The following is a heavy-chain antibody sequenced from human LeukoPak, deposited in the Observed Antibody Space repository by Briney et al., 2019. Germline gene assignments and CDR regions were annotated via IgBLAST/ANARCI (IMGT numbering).Heavy chain of an antibody. CDR3: ARTRAYYYGSEVDY. J-gene: IGHJ4*02. Sequence: GGSLRLSCAASGFTFSSHAMHWVRQAPGKGLEWVAVISYDGSNKYYADSVKGRFTISRDNSKNTLYLQMNSLRAEDTAVYYCARTRAYYYGSEVDYWGQGTLVTVSS. V-gene: IGHV3-30-3*01. CDR1: GFTFSSHA. D-gene: IGHD3-10*01. CDR2: ISYDGSNK.